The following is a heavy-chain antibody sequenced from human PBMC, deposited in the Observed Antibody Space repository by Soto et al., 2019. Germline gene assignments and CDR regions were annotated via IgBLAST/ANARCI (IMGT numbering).Heavy chain of an antibody. V-gene: IGHV3-23*01. D-gene: IGHD6-19*01. J-gene: IGHJ4*02. CDR3: AKATTNGGWFNPFDS. CDR1: GFSFVNYA. Sequence: GGSLRLSCGASGFSFVNYAMNWVRQAPGKGLEWVSGLSGSGTSTYYADSVKGRFTISRDNSRDTLFLQMNSLTADDTAVYYCAKATTNGGWFNPFDSWGQGALVIVSS. CDR2: LSGSGTST.